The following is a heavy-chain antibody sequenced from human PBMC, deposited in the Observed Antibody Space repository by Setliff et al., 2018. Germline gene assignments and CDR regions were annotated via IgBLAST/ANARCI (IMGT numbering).Heavy chain of an antibody. J-gene: IGHJ5*02. Sequence: ASVKVSCKASGYPFSSYSMHWVRQAPGQRLEWMGWINAANENTQYSKKFQGRLTITRDTAANTAYMELSSLRSEDTALYYCARYNWNTNWFDPWGQGTRVTVPQ. V-gene: IGHV1-3*01. CDR3: ARYNWNTNWFDP. D-gene: IGHD1-20*01. CDR1: GYPFSSYS. CDR2: INAANENT.